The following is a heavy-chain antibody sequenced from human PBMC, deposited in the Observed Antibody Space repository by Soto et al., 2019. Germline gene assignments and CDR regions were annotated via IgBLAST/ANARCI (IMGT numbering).Heavy chain of an antibody. CDR1: GDTFTSYA. CDR3: ARGWDITMVRGVIGDNWFDP. J-gene: IGHJ5*02. CDR2: INAGNGNT. V-gene: IGHV1-3*05. D-gene: IGHD3-10*01. Sequence: QVQLVQSGAEEKKPGASVKVSCKASGDTFTSYAMHWVRQAPGQRLEWMGWINAGNGNTKYSQKFQGRVTITRDTSASTAYMELSSLRSEDTAVYYCARGWDITMVRGVIGDNWFDPWGQGTLVTVSS.